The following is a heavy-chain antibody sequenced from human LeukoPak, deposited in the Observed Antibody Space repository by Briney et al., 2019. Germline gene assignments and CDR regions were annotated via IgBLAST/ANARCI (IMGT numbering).Heavy chain of an antibody. CDR3: AKRALGPQYYFDD. J-gene: IGHJ4*02. Sequence: PGGSLRLSCAASGFTFSSYAMSWVRQAPGKGLEWVSTISDSGGNTYSADSVKGRFTISRDNSKNTLYLQMNSLRADDTAVYYCAKRALGPQYYFDDWGQGTLVTVSS. CDR1: GFTFSSYA. V-gene: IGHV3-23*01. D-gene: IGHD7-27*01. CDR2: ISDSGGNT.